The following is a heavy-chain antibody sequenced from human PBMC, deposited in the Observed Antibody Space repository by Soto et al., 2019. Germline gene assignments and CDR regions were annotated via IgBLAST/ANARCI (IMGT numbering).Heavy chain of an antibody. CDR3: ARVMGEYSSSHFDY. CDR1: SYTFTSYG. CDR2: ISAYNGNT. Sequence: ASVKVSCKASSYTFTSYGISWVRQAPGQGLEWMGWISAYNGNTNYAQKLQGRVTMTTDTSTSTAYMELRSLRSDDTAVYYCARVMGEYSSSHFDYWGQGTLVTVSS. V-gene: IGHV1-18*01. D-gene: IGHD6-6*01. J-gene: IGHJ4*02.